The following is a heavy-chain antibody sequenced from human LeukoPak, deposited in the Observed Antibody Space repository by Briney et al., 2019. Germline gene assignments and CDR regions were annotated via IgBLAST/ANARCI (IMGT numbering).Heavy chain of an antibody. CDR2: ISNDGSNK. CDR3: ARGYDILTGYYFDY. CDR1: GFTFSSYA. Sequence: PGGSLRLSCAASGFTFSSYAMHWVRQAPGKGLGWVGGISNDGSNKYYADSVKGRFTISRDNSKNTLYLQMNSLRTEDTAVYYCARGYDILTGYYFDYWGQGTLVTVSS. V-gene: IGHV3-30-3*01. J-gene: IGHJ4*02. D-gene: IGHD3-9*01.